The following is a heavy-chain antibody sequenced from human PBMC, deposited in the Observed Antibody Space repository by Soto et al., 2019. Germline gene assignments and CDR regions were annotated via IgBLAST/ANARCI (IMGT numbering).Heavy chain of an antibody. Sequence: ASVKGSCKASGYTFTGYYIHWVRQAPGQGLERMGWINPSSVGTNYAQKFQGRVTMTRDTSISTAYMELSRLISDDAAVYYCARSDCTSARCFTDYYYGMDVWGQGTTVTVSS. CDR2: INPSSVGT. CDR3: ARSDCTSARCFTDYYYGMDV. CDR1: GYTFTGYY. D-gene: IGHD2-2*02. V-gene: IGHV1-2*02. J-gene: IGHJ6*02.